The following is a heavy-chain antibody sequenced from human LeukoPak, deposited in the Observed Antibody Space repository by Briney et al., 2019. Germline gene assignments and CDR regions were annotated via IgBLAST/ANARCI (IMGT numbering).Heavy chain of an antibody. CDR1: GFTFDDYA. CDR2: INWNSDSI. V-gene: IGHV3-9*01. Sequence: HPGGSLRLSCAVSGFTFDDYAMHWVRQVPGKGLEWVSGINWNSDSIGYAVRGRFTISRDNAKNSLYLQMNSLRVEDTALYYCVTNGGGDSGYGNFDYWGQGTLVTVSS. CDR3: VTNGGGDSGYGNFDY. D-gene: IGHD5-12*01. J-gene: IGHJ4*02.